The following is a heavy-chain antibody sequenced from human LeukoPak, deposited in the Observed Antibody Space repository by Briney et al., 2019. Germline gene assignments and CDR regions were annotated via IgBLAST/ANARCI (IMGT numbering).Heavy chain of an antibody. Sequence: GESLKISCKGSGYSFTSYWIGWVRQMPGKGLEWIGIIYPGESDTKYSPSFQGQVTISADKSISTAYLQWGSLKAPDTAMYYCARTHSNYMIDYWGQGTLVTVSS. CDR3: ARTHSNYMIDY. V-gene: IGHV5-51*01. CDR2: IYPGESDT. J-gene: IGHJ4*02. D-gene: IGHD4-11*01. CDR1: GYSFTSYW.